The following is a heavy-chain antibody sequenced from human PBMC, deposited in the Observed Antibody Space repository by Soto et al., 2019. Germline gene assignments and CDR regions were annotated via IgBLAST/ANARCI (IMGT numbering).Heavy chain of an antibody. J-gene: IGHJ6*02. V-gene: IGHV3-30-3*01. D-gene: IGHD4-17*01. Sequence: QVQLVESGGGVVQPGRSLRLSCAASGFTFSSYAMHWVRQAPGKGLEWVAVISYDGSNKYYADSVKGRFTISRDNSKNTLYMQMNSQRAEDTAVYYGARGDGDYSPTWDWYYGMDVWGQGTTVTVSS. CDR2: ISYDGSNK. CDR3: ARGDGDYSPTWDWYYGMDV. CDR1: GFTFSSYA.